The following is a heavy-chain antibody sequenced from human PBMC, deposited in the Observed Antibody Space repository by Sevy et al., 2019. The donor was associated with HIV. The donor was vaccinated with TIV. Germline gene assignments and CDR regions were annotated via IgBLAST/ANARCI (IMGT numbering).Heavy chain of an antibody. Sequence: GESLKISCAASGFTFSKYWMGWVRQAPGKGLEWVANIKQDAGQKYYVDSVKGRFTISRDNAKNSLYLQMNSLRAEDMAVYFCARDDGNYYFHYWGQGTLVTVSS. CDR1: GFTFSKYW. CDR2: IKQDAGQK. D-gene: IGHD1-7*01. CDR3: ARDDGNYYFHY. V-gene: IGHV3-7*01. J-gene: IGHJ4*02.